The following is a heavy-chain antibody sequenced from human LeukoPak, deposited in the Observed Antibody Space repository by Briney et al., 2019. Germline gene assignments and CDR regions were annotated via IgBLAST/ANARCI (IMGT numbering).Heavy chain of an antibody. V-gene: IGHV3-23*01. CDR2: ISGGGSTT. J-gene: IGHJ6*02. CDR3: AKYLSAKGPPYALDV. CDR1: GLSVSSNY. Sequence: GGSLRLSCVASGLSVSSNYMTWVRQAPGKGLEWVSGISGGGSTTYYADSVKGRFTISRDNSKNTLYLQMNSLRAEDTAVYYCAKYLSAKGPPYALDVWGQGTTVTVSS.